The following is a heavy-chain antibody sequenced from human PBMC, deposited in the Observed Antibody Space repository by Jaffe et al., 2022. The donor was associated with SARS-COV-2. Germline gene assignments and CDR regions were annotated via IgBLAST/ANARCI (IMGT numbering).Heavy chain of an antibody. CDR1: GGSISSYY. Sequence: QVQLQESGPGLVKPSETLSLTCTVSGGSISSYYWSWIRQPPGKGLEWIGYIYYSGSTNYNPSLKSRVTISVDTSKNQFSLKLSSVTAADTAVYYCARGTYYYDSSGYYYMYPFDYWGQGTLVTVSS. J-gene: IGHJ4*02. CDR2: IYYSGST. CDR3: ARGTYYYDSSGYYYMYPFDY. V-gene: IGHV4-59*01. D-gene: IGHD3-22*01.